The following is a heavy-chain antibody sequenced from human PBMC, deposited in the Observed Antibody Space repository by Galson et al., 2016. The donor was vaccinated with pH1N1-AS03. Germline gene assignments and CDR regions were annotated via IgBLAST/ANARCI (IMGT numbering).Heavy chain of an antibody. J-gene: IGHJ4*02. D-gene: IGHD3-3*01. V-gene: IGHV1-3*01. CDR2: INVGSGNT. CDR3: ARGFLEAVIDY. Sequence: SVKVSCKASGHNFTNYAIHWVRQAPGQRLEWMGWINVGSGNTKYSQKFQGRVTMTRDTSASTAYMELCSLTSDDTSVYYCARGFLEAVIDYWGQGSLVTVSS. CDR1: GHNFTNYA.